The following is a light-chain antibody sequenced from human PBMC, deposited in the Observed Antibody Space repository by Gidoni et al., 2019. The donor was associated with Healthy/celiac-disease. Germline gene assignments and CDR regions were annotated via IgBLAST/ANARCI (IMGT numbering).Light chain of an antibody. V-gene: IGLV2-8*01. CDR2: EVS. CDR3: SSYACSNNYV. CDR1: SSDVGGYNY. J-gene: IGLJ3*02. Sequence: QSALTQPPSASGSPGQSVTISCTGTSSDVGGYNYVSWYQQHPGKAPKLMLYEVSKRPSGVPDRFSGSKSGNTASLTVSGLQAEDEADYYCSSYACSNNYVFGGGTKLTVL.